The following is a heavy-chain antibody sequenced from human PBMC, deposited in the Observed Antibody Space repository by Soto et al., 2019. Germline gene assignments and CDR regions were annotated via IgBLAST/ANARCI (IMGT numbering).Heavy chain of an antibody. CDR1: ENTFIGYY. V-gene: IGHV1-8*02. J-gene: IGHJ5*02. D-gene: IGHD2-15*01. CDR2: MNPNSGET. CDR3: ARVAVAARPRWYNWFDP. Sequence: ASVKVSCKASENTFIGYYLHWVRQATGQGLEWIGWMNPNSGETGYAQKFQGRVTMTRSASLSTAYLELSSLRSEDTAVYYCARVAVAARPRWYNWFDPWGQGTLVTVSS.